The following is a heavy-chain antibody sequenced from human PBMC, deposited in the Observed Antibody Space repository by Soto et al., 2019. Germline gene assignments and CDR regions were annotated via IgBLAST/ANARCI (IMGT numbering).Heavy chain of an antibody. CDR3: ARLGDYSARRSEYFQH. D-gene: IGHD4-17*01. V-gene: IGHV1-69*02. J-gene: IGHJ1*01. CDR1: GGTFSSYT. Sequence: SVKVSCKASGGTFSSYTISWVRQAPGQGLEWMGRIIPILGIANYAQKFQGRVTITADKSTSTAYMELSSLRSEDTAVYYCARLGDYSARRSEYFQHWGQGTLVTVSS. CDR2: IIPILGIA.